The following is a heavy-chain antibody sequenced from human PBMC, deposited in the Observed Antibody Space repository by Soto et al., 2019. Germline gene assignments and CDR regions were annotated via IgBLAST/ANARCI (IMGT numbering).Heavy chain of an antibody. CDR3: ARFGPCGSGGSCYGYYFDY. V-gene: IGHV3-33*01. CDR1: GFTFSSYG. J-gene: IGHJ4*02. D-gene: IGHD2-15*01. CDR2: IWYDGSNK. Sequence: GGSLRLSCAASGFTFSSYGMHWVRQAPGKGLEWVAVIWYDGSNKYYADSVKGRFTISRDNSKNTLYLQMNSLRAEDTAVYYCARFGPCGSGGSCYGYYFDYWGQGTLVTVSS.